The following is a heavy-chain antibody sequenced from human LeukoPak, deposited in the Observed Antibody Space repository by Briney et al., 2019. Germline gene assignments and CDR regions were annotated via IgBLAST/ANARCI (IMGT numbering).Heavy chain of an antibody. V-gene: IGHV3-30*04. J-gene: IGHJ4*02. CDR1: GFTFSSYT. Sequence: PGGSLRLSCAASGFTFSSYTMHWVRQAPGKGLEWMAVMSNDGNYYADSEKGRFTISRDNSKNTLYLQMNSLRPEDTAVYYCARDGGGGGSYPDYWGQGTLVTVSS. CDR3: ARDGGGGGSYPDY. D-gene: IGHD1-26*01. CDR2: MSNDGN.